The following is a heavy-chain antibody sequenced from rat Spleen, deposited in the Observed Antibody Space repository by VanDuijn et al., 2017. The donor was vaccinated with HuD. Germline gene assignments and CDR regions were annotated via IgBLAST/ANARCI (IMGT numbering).Heavy chain of an antibody. Sequence: EVQLVESNGGLVQPGRSLKLSCAASGFTFNDHFMAWVRQAPTKGLEWVATISYDGDSSGHSSTYYRDSVKGRFTVSRDNAKNTLYLQLDSLRSEDTATYYCVRQDTSGYSNWFAYWGQGTLVTVSS. CDR2: ISYDGDSSGHSST. CDR3: VRQDTSGYSNWFAY. CDR1: GFTFNDHF. V-gene: IGHV5-29*01. J-gene: IGHJ3*01. D-gene: IGHD4-3*01.